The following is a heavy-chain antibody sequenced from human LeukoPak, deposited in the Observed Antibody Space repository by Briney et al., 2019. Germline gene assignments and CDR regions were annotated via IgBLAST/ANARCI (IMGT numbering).Heavy chain of an antibody. Sequence: SETLSLTCAVYGGSFSGYYWSWIRQPPGKGLEWIGSIYYSGSTYYNPSLKSRVTISVDTSKNQFSLKLSSVTAADTAVYYCARQASSGGPIYFDYWGQGTLVTVSS. D-gene: IGHD6-19*01. CDR1: GGSFSGYY. J-gene: IGHJ4*02. CDR2: IYYSGST. CDR3: ARQASSGGPIYFDY. V-gene: IGHV4-34*01.